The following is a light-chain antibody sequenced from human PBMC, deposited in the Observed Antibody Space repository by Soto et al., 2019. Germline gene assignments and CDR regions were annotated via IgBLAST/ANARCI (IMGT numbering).Light chain of an antibody. J-gene: IGKJ4*01. V-gene: IGKV4-1*01. CDR3: QQYYSTPLT. Sequence: DIVMTQSPDSLAVSLGERATINCKSSQSVLYSSNNKTYLAWYQQKPGQPPNLLIYWASTRESGVPDRFSGGGSGTDFTLTISSLQAEDVAVYFCQQYYSTPLTFGGGTKVEIK. CDR2: WAS. CDR1: QSVLYSSNNKTY.